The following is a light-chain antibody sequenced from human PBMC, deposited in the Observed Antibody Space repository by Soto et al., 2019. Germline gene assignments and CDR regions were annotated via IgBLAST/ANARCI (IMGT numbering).Light chain of an antibody. V-gene: IGKV3-20*01. CDR1: QTVSSSY. Sequence: EIVLTQSPGTLSLSPGERATLSCRASQTVSSSYLAWYQQKPDQAPRLLIYGASNRATGIPDRFSGSGSGTDFTLTIRRLEPEDVAVYYCQQYGGTPYTFGQGTKLEIK. CDR2: GAS. CDR3: QQYGGTPYT. J-gene: IGKJ2*01.